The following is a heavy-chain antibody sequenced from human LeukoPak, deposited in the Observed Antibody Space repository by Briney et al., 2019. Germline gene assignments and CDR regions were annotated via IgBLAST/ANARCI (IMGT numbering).Heavy chain of an antibody. V-gene: IGHV3-48*03. D-gene: IGHD3-22*01. CDR1: GFTFTNYE. J-gene: IGHJ5*02. Sequence: GGSPRLSCAASGFTFTNYEMNWVRQAPGEGLEWISYISGSGSTIYYADSVKGRFTISRDNAKNSLYLQMNSLRAEDTAVYYCARGGYSDSSAADMTWGQGTLVTVSS. CDR2: ISGSGSTI. CDR3: ARGGYSDSSAADMT.